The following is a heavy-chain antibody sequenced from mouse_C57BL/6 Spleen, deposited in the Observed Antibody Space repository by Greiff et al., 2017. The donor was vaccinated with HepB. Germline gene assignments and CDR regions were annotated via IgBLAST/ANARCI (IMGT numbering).Heavy chain of an antibody. CDR1: GYTFTDYN. Sequence: EVQLQQSGPELVKPGASVKIPCKASGYTFTDYNMDWVKQSHGKSLEWIGDINPNNGGTIYNQKFKGKATLTADKSSSTAYMELRSLTSEYTAFYYCARVFSGLTETDYFDYWGQGTTLTVSS. CDR2: INPNNGGT. J-gene: IGHJ2*01. D-gene: IGHD4-1*01. V-gene: IGHV1-18*01. CDR3: ARVFSGLTETDYFDY.